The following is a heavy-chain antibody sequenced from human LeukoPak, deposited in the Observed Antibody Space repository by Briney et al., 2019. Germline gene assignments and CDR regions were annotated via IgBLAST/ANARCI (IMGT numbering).Heavy chain of an antibody. CDR2: ISGSGGST. Sequence: GSLRLSFAASGFTFSSYAMSWVRQAPGEGLEWVSAISGSGGSTYYADSVKGRFTTSRDNSKNTLYLQMNSLRAEDTAVYYCAKGGPYYYDSSGYYYEAEYFQHWGQGTLVTVSS. V-gene: IGHV3-23*01. D-gene: IGHD3-22*01. J-gene: IGHJ1*01. CDR1: GFTFSSYA. CDR3: AKGGPYYYDSSGYYYEAEYFQH.